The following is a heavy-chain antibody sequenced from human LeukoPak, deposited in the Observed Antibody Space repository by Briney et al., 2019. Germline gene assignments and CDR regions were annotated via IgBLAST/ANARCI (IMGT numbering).Heavy chain of an antibody. CDR2: ISVYNGNT. CDR1: RYTFSAYG. Sequence: EASLKVSCKASRYTFSAYGISWVRQAPGQGLEWMGWISVYNGNTNYAQKVQGRVALTTDTSTSTAYMELRSLRSDDTAVYFCARDSHIAEVAYYFDYWGQGTLVTVSS. V-gene: IGHV1-18*01. D-gene: IGHD6-13*01. J-gene: IGHJ4*02. CDR3: ARDSHIAEVAYYFDY.